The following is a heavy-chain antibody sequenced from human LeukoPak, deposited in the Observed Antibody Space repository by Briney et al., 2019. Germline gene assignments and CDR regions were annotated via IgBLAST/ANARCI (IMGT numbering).Heavy chain of an antibody. J-gene: IGHJ3*02. CDR1: GFTFSSRG. V-gene: IGHV3-30*02. D-gene: IGHD5-12*01. CDR2: IRYDGSDK. CDR3: WVRYSPDAFDI. Sequence: GGSLRLSCATSGFTFSSRGMHWVRQAPGKGLEWVAFIRYDGSDKDYADPVKGRFTISRDNSKNTLYLQMNSLRVEDTAVYYCWVRYSPDAFDIWGQGTMVTVSS.